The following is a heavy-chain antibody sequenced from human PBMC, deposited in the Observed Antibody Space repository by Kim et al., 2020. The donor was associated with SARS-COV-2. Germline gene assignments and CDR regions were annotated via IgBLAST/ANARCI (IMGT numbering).Heavy chain of an antibody. CDR1: GGSISNSSYY. D-gene: IGHD6-19*01. J-gene: IGHJ5*02. CDR2: IYYSGST. V-gene: IGHV4-39*01. Sequence: SETLSLTCTVSGGSISNSSYYWGWIRQPPGKGLEWIGSIYYSGSTYYNPSLKSRVTISVDTSKNQFSLKLSSVTAADTAVYYCARQKRQWLVQLGWFDPWGQGTLVTVSS. CDR3: ARQKRQWLVQLGWFDP.